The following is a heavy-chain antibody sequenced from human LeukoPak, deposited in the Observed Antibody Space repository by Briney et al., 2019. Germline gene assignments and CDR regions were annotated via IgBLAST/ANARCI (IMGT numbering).Heavy chain of an antibody. D-gene: IGHD6-19*01. J-gene: IGHJ4*02. CDR1: GYTFIGYH. V-gene: IGHV1-2*06. Sequence: ASVKVSCKAFGYTFIGYHMHWVRQAPGQGPEWMGRINPNSGDTNYAQQFQGRVTMTRDTSISTAYMELSSLRSEDTAVYYCAREMWPVGVSYFDYWGQGILVTVSS. CDR3: AREMWPVGVSYFDY. CDR2: INPNSGDT.